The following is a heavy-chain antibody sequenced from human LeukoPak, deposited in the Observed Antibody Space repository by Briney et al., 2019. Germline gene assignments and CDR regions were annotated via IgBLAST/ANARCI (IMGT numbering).Heavy chain of an antibody. J-gene: IGHJ4*02. CDR2: INPNNGDT. Sequence: ASVKVSCKASGYTFIGYFMHWVRQAPGQGLEWMGWINPNNGDTKLAQKFQGRVTLTRDTSITTAYMELRNLRSDDTALYFCAREDWNYALELWGQGTLITVSS. D-gene: IGHD1-7*01. CDR3: AREDWNYALEL. V-gene: IGHV1-2*02. CDR1: GYTFIGYF.